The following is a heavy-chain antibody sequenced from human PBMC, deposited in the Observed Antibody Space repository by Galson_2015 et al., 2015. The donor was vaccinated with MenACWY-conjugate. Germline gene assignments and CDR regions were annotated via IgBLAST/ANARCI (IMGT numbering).Heavy chain of an antibody. Sequence: SLRLSCAASGFTFSSYAMSWVRQAPGKGLEWVSAISGSGGSTYYADSVKGRFTISRDNSKNTLYLQMNSLRAEDTAVYYCAKGGRGDRGWSLFDYWGQGTLVTVSS. J-gene: IGHJ4*02. D-gene: IGHD6-19*01. CDR3: AKGGRGDRGWSLFDY. V-gene: IGHV3-23*01. CDR1: GFTFSSYA. CDR2: ISGSGGST.